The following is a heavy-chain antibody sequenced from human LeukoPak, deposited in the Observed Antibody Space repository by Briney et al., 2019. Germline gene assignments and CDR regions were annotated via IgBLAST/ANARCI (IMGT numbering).Heavy chain of an antibody. CDR2: IYSGGST. J-gene: IGHJ2*01. Sequence: GGSLRLSCAASGFTVSSNYMSWVRQAPGKGLEWVSVIYSGGSTYYADSVKGRFTISRDNSKNTLYLQMNSLRAEDTAVYYCATTWGAHYWYFDLWGRGALVTVSS. V-gene: IGHV3-53*01. CDR1: GFTVSSNY. D-gene: IGHD1-26*01. CDR3: ATTWGAHYWYFDL.